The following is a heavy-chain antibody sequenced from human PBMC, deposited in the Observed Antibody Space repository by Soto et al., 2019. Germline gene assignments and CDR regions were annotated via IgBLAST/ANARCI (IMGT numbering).Heavy chain of an antibody. CDR3: ARDRIVVVPAANLGYYYYYGMDV. CDR1: GFTFSSYS. D-gene: IGHD2-2*01. CDR2: ISSSSSYI. V-gene: IGHV3-21*01. J-gene: IGHJ6*02. Sequence: AGGSLRLSCAASGFTFSSYSMNWVRQAPGKGLEWVSSISSSSSYIYYADSVKGRFTISRDNAKNSLYLQMNSLRAEDTAVYYCARDRIVVVPAANLGYYYYYGMDVWGQGTTVTVSS.